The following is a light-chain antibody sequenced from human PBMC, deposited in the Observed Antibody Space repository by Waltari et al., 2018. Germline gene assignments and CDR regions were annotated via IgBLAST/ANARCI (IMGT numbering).Light chain of an antibody. CDR2: RVF. CDR1: QSLVHSDGNTH. J-gene: IGKJ2*01. CDR3: MQGTHWPYT. Sequence: DVAMTQSPLSLRVTLGQAASISCKSSQSLVHSDGNTHLNWFQQRPGQSPRRLIYRVFNRDSGVPDRFSGSGSGTDFTLKISRVEAEDVGVYYCMQGTHWPYTFGQGTKLDIK. V-gene: IGKV2-30*02.